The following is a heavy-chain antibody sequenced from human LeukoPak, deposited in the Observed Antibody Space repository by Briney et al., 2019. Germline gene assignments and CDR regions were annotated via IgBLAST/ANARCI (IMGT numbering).Heavy chain of an antibody. CDR2: INSDGSST. D-gene: IGHD2-15*01. J-gene: IGHJ5*02. CDR3: AREYSTGFDP. V-gene: IGHV3-74*01. Sequence: PGGSLRLSCATSGFTFSRYWMQWVRQGPGKGLVWVSRINSDGSSTSYADSVKGRFTISRDNAKNTLYLQMNSLRAEDTAVYYCAREYSTGFDPWGQGTLVTVSS. CDR1: GFTFSRYW.